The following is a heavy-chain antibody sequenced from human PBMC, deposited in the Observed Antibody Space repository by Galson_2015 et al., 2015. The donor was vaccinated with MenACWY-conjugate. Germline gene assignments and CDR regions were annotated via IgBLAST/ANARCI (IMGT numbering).Heavy chain of an antibody. Sequence: SLRLSCAASGFTFSNAWMTWVRQAPGKGLEWVGRIKSKTHSGTPDYAAPVNGRFTISRDDSRNTVYLEMSGLKAGDTGLYYCTTDYFGQYFFDSWGQGTPVTVSS. CDR3: TTDYFGQYFFDS. J-gene: IGHJ4*02. D-gene: IGHD2/OR15-2a*01. CDR1: GFTFSNAW. V-gene: IGHV3-15*01. CDR2: IKSKTHSGTP.